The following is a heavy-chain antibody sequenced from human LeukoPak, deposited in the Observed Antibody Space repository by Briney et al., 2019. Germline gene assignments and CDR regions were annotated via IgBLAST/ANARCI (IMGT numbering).Heavy chain of an antibody. D-gene: IGHD1-14*01. CDR3: ARHRSNTPGDY. Sequence: SETLSLTCTVSGXSISSYYWSWIRQPPGKGLEWIGYIYYSGSTNYNPSLKSRVTISVDTSKNQFSLKLSSVTAADTAVYYCARHRSNTPGDYWGQGTLVTVSS. CDR1: GXSISSYY. CDR2: IYYSGST. V-gene: IGHV4-59*08. J-gene: IGHJ4*02.